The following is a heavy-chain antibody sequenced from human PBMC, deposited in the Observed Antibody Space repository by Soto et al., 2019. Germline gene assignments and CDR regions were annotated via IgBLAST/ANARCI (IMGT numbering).Heavy chain of an antibody. CDR2: ISAYNGNT. V-gene: IGHV1-18*01. CDR3: ARDTYSGYDQGFDY. J-gene: IGHJ4*02. CDR1: GYTFTSYG. Sequence: QVQLVQSGAEVKKPGASVKVSCKASGYTFTSYGISWVRQAPGQGHEWMGWISAYNGNTNYSHKLQGRVTMTTDTSTSTAYTELRSLRSDDTAVYYCARDTYSGYDQGFDYWGQGTLVTVSS. D-gene: IGHD5-12*01.